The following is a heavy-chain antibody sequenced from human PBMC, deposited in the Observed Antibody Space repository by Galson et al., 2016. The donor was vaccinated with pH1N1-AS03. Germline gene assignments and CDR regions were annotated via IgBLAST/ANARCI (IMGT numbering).Heavy chain of an antibody. V-gene: IGHV3-53*01. CDR1: GLSVAKNC. J-gene: IGHJ4*02. D-gene: IGHD5-24*01. CDR2: IYTGGDT. CDR3: ARVDSSTYSDGWVPFDY. Sequence: LRLSCAVSGLSVAKNCMSWVRQAPGKGLEWVSSIYTGGDTFYTDSVRGRFTISRDDSKNTLYLQMNSLRAADTAMYYCARVDSSTYSDGWVPFDYWGQGTLVTVSS.